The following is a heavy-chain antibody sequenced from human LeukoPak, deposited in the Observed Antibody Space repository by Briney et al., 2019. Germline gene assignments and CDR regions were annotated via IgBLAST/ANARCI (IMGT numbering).Heavy chain of an antibody. J-gene: IGHJ4*02. V-gene: IGHV1-69*04. CDR2: IIPILGIA. Sequence: GSSVKVSCKASGGTFSSYAISWVRQAPGQGLEWMGRIIPILGIANYAQKFQGRVTITADKSTSTAYMELSSLRSEDTAVYYCARVPSGSYYEYYFDYWGQGTLVTVSS. CDR1: GGTFSSYA. CDR3: ARVPSGSYYEYYFDY. D-gene: IGHD3-10*01.